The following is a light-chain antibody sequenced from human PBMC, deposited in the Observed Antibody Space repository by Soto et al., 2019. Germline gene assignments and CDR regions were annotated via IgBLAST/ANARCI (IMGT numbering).Light chain of an antibody. Sequence: QSALTQPASVSGSPGQSITISCTGTSDDVGGYNYVSWYQQHPGKAPKLMIFEVNNRPSGVSNRFSGSRSGNTASLTISGLQAEDEADYFCSSYRSGNTLVVFGGVTKLTVL. CDR3: SSYRSGNTLVV. CDR2: EVN. J-gene: IGLJ2*01. V-gene: IGLV2-14*01. CDR1: SDDVGGYNY.